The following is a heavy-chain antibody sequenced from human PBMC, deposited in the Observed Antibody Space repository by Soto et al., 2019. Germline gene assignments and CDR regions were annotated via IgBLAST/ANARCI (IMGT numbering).Heavy chain of an antibody. J-gene: IGHJ4*02. V-gene: IGHV3-48*03. CDR2: ISSSGSTI. D-gene: IGHD2-21*02. CDR1: GFTFSSYE. CDR3: AIGWGYCGGDCYSGFDY. Sequence: LRLSCAASGFTFSSYEMNWVRQAPGKGLEWVSYISSSGSTIYYADSVKGRFTISRDNAKNSLYLQMNSLRAEDTAVYYCAIGWGYCGGDCYSGFDYWGQGTLVTVSS.